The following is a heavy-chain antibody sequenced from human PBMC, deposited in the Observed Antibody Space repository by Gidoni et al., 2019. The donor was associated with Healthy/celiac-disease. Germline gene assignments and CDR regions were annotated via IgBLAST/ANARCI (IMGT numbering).Heavy chain of an antibody. CDR1: GGSISSYY. CDR3: ARVGSGYYDSSGYSVAFDI. Sequence: QVQLQESGPGLVKPSETLSLTCTVSGGSISSYYWSWIRQPPGKGLAWIGYIYYSGSTNSHPSLQSRGTISVDTSKNQFSLKLSSVTAADTAVYYCARVGSGYYDSSGYSVAFDIWGQGTMVTVSS. D-gene: IGHD3-22*01. CDR2: IYYSGST. V-gene: IGHV4-59*01. J-gene: IGHJ3*02.